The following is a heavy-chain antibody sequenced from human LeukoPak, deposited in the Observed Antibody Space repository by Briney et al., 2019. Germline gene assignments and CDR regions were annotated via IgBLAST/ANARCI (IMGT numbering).Heavy chain of an antibody. Sequence: PGGSLRLSCAASGFTFSSYWMNWVRQAPGKGLEWVSYISSSSSTIYYADSVKGRFTISRDNAKNSLYLLMNSLRDEDTAVYYCAFVPWTTVTTIDYWGQGTLVTVSS. CDR3: AFVPWTTVTTIDY. D-gene: IGHD4-17*01. CDR2: ISSSSSTI. J-gene: IGHJ4*02. V-gene: IGHV3-48*02. CDR1: GFTFSSYW.